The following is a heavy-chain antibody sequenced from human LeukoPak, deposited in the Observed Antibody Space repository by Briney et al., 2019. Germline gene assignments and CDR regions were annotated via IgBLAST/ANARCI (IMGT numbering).Heavy chain of an antibody. V-gene: IGHV4-4*07. Sequence: SEALSLTCTVSGGSIRNYYWSWIRQTAGKGREWIGRIHTRGSTHYNPSLKSRLTISVDKSKSQFSLKLSSVTAADTAVYYCAALGDYSAAVDYWGQGTLVTVSS. J-gene: IGHJ4*02. D-gene: IGHD4-17*01. CDR3: AALGDYSAAVDY. CDR1: GGSIRNYY. CDR2: IHTRGST.